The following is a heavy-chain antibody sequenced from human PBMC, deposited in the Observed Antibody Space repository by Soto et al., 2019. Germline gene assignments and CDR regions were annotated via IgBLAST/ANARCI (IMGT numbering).Heavy chain of an antibody. CDR2: VYHNGGP. D-gene: IGHD2-15*01. CDR1: DGFISSSNY. CDR3: VRHGGRLFDY. Sequence: PSETLSLTCAVSDGFISSSNYWSWVRQSPGKGLEWIGQVYHNGGPSYNPSLRSRVTMSIDKSKNQFSLNLSAVTAADTAVYFCVRHGGRLFDYWGPGHLVTVSS. J-gene: IGHJ4*02. V-gene: IGHV4-4*02.